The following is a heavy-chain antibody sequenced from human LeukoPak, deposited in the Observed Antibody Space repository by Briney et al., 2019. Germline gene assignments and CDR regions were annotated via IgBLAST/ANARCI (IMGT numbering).Heavy chain of an antibody. CDR2: ISGSGDNM. CDR1: KFTFNNYA. CDR3: AKVPLRTGLKYFDY. Sequence: GGSLRLSCLASKFTFNNYAMTWVRQAPGKGLEWVSSISGSGDNMDYADSVKGRFTISRDNSNNTVYLQMNSLRADDTAVFYCAKVPLRTGLKYFDYWGQGTLVTVSS. V-gene: IGHV3-23*01. D-gene: IGHD3/OR15-3a*01. J-gene: IGHJ4*02.